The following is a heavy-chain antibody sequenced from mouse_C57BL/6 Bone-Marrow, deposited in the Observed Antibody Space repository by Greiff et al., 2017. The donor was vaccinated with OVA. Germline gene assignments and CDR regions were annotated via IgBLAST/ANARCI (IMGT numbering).Heavy chain of an antibody. Sequence: EVKLQQSVAELVRPGASVKLSCTASGFNIKNTYMHWVKQRPEQGLEWIGRIDPANDNTKYAPKFQGKATMTADTSSNTAYLQLSSLSSEDPAVYCCARGNYGSSFYAMDYWGQGTSVTVSS. D-gene: IGHD1-1*01. CDR2: IDPANDNT. J-gene: IGHJ4*01. CDR1: GFNIKNTY. CDR3: ARGNYGSSFYAMDY. V-gene: IGHV14-3*01.